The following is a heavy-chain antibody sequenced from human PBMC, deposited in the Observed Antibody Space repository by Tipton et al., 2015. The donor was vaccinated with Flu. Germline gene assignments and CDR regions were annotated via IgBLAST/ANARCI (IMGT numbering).Heavy chain of an antibody. V-gene: IGHV4-39*07. Sequence: TLSLTCTVSGGPISSSSYYWGWIRQPPGKGLEWIGSIYYSGSTYYNPSLKSRVTISVDTSKNQFSLKLSSVTAADTAVYYCARDRGDTAMVMIYYYYGMDVWGQGTTVTVSS. CDR3: ARDRGDTAMVMIYYYYGMDV. J-gene: IGHJ6*02. D-gene: IGHD5-18*01. CDR1: GGPISSSSYY. CDR2: IYYSGST.